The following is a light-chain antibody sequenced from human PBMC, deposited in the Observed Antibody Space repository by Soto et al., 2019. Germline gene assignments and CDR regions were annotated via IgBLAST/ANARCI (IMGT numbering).Light chain of an antibody. Sequence: EVVLKQSPATLSLSPGERATISRRASQSFRNYLAWYQQKPGQAPRLLIYDASNRATGIPARFSGSGSGTDFILPISSLEPEDSGGYYCQQRNDWVTFGGGTKVEIK. J-gene: IGKJ4*01. CDR3: QQRNDWVT. CDR1: QSFRNY. V-gene: IGKV3-11*01. CDR2: DAS.